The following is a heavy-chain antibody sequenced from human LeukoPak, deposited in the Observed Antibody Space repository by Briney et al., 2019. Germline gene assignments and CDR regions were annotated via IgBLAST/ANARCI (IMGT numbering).Heavy chain of an antibody. CDR3: ARDGWFGEPLDY. CDR1: GFTFSSYS. Sequence: AGGSLRLSCAASGFTFSSYSMNWVRQAPGKGLEWVSSISSSSSYIYYADSVKGRFTVSRDDAKNSLNLQMNSLRAEDTAVYYCARDGWFGEPLDYWGQGTLVTVSS. D-gene: IGHD3-10*01. V-gene: IGHV3-21*01. CDR2: ISSSSSYI. J-gene: IGHJ4*02.